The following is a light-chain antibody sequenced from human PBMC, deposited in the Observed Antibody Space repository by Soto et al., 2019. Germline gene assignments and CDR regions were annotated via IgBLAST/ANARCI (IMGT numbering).Light chain of an antibody. CDR2: EVT. CDR1: NRDVGVYNY. Sequence: QSALTQPASVSGSLGQSITISCTGTNRDVGVYNYVSWYQQYPGTAPKVMIYEVTNRPSGVSNRFSGSKSGNTATLTISGLQAEDEADYYCSSYTTSNTWVFGGGTKVTVL. J-gene: IGLJ3*02. CDR3: SSYTTSNTWV. V-gene: IGLV2-14*01.